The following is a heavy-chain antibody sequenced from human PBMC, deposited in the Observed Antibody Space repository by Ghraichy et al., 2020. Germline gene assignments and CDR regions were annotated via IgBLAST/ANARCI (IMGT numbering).Heavy chain of an antibody. D-gene: IGHD5-12*01. Sequence: GGSLRLSCAASGFTFSSYSMNWVRQAPGKGLEWVSSISSSSSYIYYADSVKGRFTISRDNAKNSLYLQMNSLRAEDTAVYYCARSPRDIVATISDYWGQGTLVTVSS. CDR3: ARSPRDIVATISDY. CDR2: ISSSSSYI. V-gene: IGHV3-21*01. CDR1: GFTFSSYS. J-gene: IGHJ4*02.